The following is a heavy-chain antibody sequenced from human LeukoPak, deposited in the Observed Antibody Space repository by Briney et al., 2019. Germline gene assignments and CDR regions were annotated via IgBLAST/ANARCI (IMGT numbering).Heavy chain of an antibody. CDR2: ISGSGGTT. V-gene: IGHV3-23*01. CDR3: AKGRGGATCYGVFDI. CDR1: GFTFSTYS. J-gene: IGHJ3*02. Sequence: GGSLRLSCAASGFTFSTYSMNWVRQAPGKGLEWVSCISGSGGTTYYADSVKGRFTISRDDSKNTLYLQMNTLRAEDTAVYYCAKGRGGATCYGVFDIWGQGTMVTVSS. D-gene: IGHD2-2*01.